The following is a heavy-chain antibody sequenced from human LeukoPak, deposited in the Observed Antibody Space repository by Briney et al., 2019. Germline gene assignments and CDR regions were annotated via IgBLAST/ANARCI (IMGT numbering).Heavy chain of an antibody. CDR2: INTDGSYS. CDR3: ARDFDGPRASDY. Sequence: RGFLRLSCAASGFTFSYFWMHWFRQTPGKGLVWVSCINTDGSYSTYADSVKGRFTISRDNVRNTLYLQMNSLRAEDSAVYYCARDFDGPRASDYWGQGISVTVSS. J-gene: IGHJ4*02. CDR1: GFTFSYFW. V-gene: IGHV3-74*01. D-gene: IGHD4-17*01.